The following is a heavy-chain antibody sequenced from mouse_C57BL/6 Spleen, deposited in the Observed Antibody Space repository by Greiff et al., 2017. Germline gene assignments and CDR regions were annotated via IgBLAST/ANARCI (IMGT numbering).Heavy chain of an antibody. CDR1: GYTFTSYG. Sequence: QVQLVESGAELARPGASVKLSCKASGYTFTSYGISWVKQRTGQGLEWIGEIYPRSGNTYYNEKFKGKATLTADKSSSTAYMELRSLTSEDSAVYFCANWDPGYAMDYWGQGTSVTVSS. J-gene: IGHJ4*01. D-gene: IGHD4-1*01. V-gene: IGHV1-81*01. CDR3: ANWDPGYAMDY. CDR2: IYPRSGNT.